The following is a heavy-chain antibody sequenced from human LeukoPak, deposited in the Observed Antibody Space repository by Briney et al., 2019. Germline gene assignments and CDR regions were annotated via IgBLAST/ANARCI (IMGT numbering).Heavy chain of an antibody. D-gene: IGHD1-1*01. CDR2: IYYTGTT. J-gene: IGHJ3*02. CDR1: GGSISGYF. V-gene: IGHV4-59*08. Sequence: PSETLSLTCTVSGGSISGYFCSWIRQPPGKGLEWIGYIYYTGTTNYYPSLKSRVTMSVDMSKNQFSLKLSSVTAADTAVYYCARETQLLSTFDIWGQGTMVTVSS. CDR3: ARETQLLSTFDI.